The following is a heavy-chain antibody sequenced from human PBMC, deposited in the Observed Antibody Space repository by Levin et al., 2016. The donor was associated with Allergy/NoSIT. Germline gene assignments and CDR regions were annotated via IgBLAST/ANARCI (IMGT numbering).Heavy chain of an antibody. CDR3: ARDRGHGYCSDSACHLRAFDI. CDR1: GIDFSSHG. J-gene: IGHJ3*02. D-gene: IGHD2-15*01. CDR2: IWYDGSSQ. V-gene: IGHV3-33*01. Sequence: GGSLRLSCAASGIDFSSHGMHWVRQTPDKGLEWVAVIWYDGSSQYYGDSVKGRFTISRDNPKNMLYLQMNSLRVEDTAVYYCARDRGHGYCSDSACHLRAFDIWGQGTMVTVSS.